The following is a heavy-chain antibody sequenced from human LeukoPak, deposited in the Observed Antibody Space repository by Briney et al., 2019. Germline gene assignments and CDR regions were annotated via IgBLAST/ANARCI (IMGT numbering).Heavy chain of an antibody. D-gene: IGHD1-20*01. CDR3: ARVAFRSSSYISGIDY. CDR2: IYSGGST. V-gene: IGHV3-53*01. Sequence: GGSLRLSCAASGLTVTSNYMSWVRPAPGKGLEWVSVIYSGGSTYYADSVKGRFTISRDNSKNTLYLQMNNLRAEDTAVYYCARVAFRSSSYISGIDYWGQGTLVTVSS. J-gene: IGHJ4*02. CDR1: GLTVTSNY.